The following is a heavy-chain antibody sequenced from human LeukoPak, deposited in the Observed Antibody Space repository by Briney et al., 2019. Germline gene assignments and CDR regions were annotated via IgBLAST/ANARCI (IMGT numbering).Heavy chain of an antibody. CDR3: AGAEGIAVARLRFDYYYYMDV. V-gene: IGHV1-69*05. J-gene: IGHJ6*03. D-gene: IGHD6-19*01. CDR1: GGTFSSYA. Sequence: ASVKASCKASGGTFSSYAISWVRQAPGQGLEWMGGIIPIFGTANYAQKFQGRVTITTDESTSTAYMELSSLRSEDTAVYYCAGAEGIAVARLRFDYYYYMDVWGKGTTVTVSS. CDR2: IIPIFGTA.